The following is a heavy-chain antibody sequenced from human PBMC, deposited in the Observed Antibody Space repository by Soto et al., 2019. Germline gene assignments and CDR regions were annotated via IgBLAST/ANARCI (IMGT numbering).Heavy chain of an antibody. J-gene: IGHJ4*02. D-gene: IGHD1-26*01. CDR2: IYHSGST. Sequence: SETLSLTWAVADGSISSTNWWSWVRQPPGQGLYWIGEIYHSGSTNYNPSLKSRLTISVDKSKNQFSLKLSSVTAADTAVYYCARGGTGSIDYWGQGTLVPVSS. V-gene: IGHV4-4*02. CDR1: DGSISSTNW. CDR3: ARGGTGSIDY.